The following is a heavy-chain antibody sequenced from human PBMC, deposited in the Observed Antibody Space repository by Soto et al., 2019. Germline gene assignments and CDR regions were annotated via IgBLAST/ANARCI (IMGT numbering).Heavy chain of an antibody. Sequence: QLQLQESGSGLVKPSQTLSLTCAVSGGSISSGDYSWNWIRQPPGKGREWIGYIYHSGSTYYNPSLKSRVTISVDRSKNQCSLKLSSVTAADAAVYYCGRGGKYNWNHNWFDPWGQVTLVTVSS. V-gene: IGHV4-30-2*01. CDR1: GGSISSGDYS. CDR2: IYHSGST. D-gene: IGHD1-20*01. J-gene: IGHJ5*02. CDR3: GRGGKYNWNHNWFDP.